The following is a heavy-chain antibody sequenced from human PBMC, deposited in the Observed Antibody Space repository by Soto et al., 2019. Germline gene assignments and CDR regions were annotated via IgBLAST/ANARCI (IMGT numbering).Heavy chain of an antibody. J-gene: IGHJ4*02. Sequence: SQTLSLTCTVSGGSICSSSYYWGWIRQPPGKGLEWIGRIYYTGSTYYNPSLKSRATVSADTSKNLFFLKLSSVTAADTAGYYCARLGHIRVVTATYYFDYWGQGTLVTVSS. CDR2: IYYTGST. V-gene: IGHV4-39*01. D-gene: IGHD2-21*02. CDR3: ARLGHIRVVTATYYFDY. CDR1: GGSICSSSYY.